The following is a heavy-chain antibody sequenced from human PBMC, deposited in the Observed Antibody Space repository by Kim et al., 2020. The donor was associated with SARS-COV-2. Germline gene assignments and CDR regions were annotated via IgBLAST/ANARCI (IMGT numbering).Heavy chain of an antibody. CDR1: GFTFSDHY. CDR2: TRNKANSYTT. D-gene: IGHD6-13*01. CDR3: GRARMYSSSWYGDLD. J-gene: IGHJ4*01. Sequence: GGSLRLSCAASGFTFSDHYMDWVRQAPGKGLEWVARTRNKANSYTTEYAASVKGRVTISRDDSTNSLYLHMNSLKTEDTAVYYFGRARMYSSSWYGDLD. V-gene: IGHV3-72*01.